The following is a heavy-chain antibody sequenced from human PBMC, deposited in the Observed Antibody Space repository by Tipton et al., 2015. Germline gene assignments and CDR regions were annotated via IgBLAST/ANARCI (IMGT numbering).Heavy chain of an antibody. J-gene: IGHJ4*02. D-gene: IGHD3-22*01. V-gene: IGHV1-2*02. Sequence: QSGAEVKKPGASVKVSCKASGYTFIGYYMHWVRQAPGQGLEWMGWINPNSGGTNYAQKFQGRVTMTRDTSISTAYMELSRLRSDDTAVYYCARTAYYYDSSGYYYYWGQGTLVTVSS. CDR1: GYTFIGYY. CDR2: INPNSGGT. CDR3: ARTAYYYDSSGYYYY.